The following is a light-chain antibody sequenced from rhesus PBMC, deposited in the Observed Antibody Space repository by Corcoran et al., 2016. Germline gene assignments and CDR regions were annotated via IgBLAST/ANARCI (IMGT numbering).Light chain of an antibody. CDR2: KAS. CDR3: QHGYGTPYS. J-gene: IGKJ2*01. Sequence: DIQMTQSPSSLSASVGDRVTITCRASENVNNYLNWYQQKPGKAPKLLIYKASTLQSGVPSRFSGRGSGTDYTFTIRSLQPEDVATYYCQHGYGTPYSFGQGTKVEIK. CDR1: ENVNNY. V-gene: IGKV1-74*01.